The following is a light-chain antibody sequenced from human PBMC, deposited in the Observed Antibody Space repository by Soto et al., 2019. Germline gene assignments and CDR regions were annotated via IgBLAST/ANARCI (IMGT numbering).Light chain of an antibody. Sequence: QSVLTQPPSGSAAPGQKVTISCSGSSSNIGNNYVSWYQQLPGTAPKLLIYDNNNRPSGIPDRFSGSKSGTSATLGITGLQTGDEADYYCGTWDSSLSAVVFGGGTKLTVL. J-gene: IGLJ2*01. V-gene: IGLV1-51*01. CDR2: DNN. CDR3: GTWDSSLSAVV. CDR1: SSNIGNNY.